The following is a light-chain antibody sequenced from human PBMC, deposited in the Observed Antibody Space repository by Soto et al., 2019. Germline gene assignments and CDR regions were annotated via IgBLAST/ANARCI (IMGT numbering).Light chain of an antibody. Sequence: EIVLTQSPVTLSVSPGERATLSCRASQSVSSYLAWYQQKPGQAPRLLIHGATTRATGIPARFSGSGSGTEFTLTISSLQSEDFAVYYCQQYNNWPRTFGQGTKVDIK. CDR2: GAT. CDR3: QQYNNWPRT. J-gene: IGKJ1*01. CDR1: QSVSSY. V-gene: IGKV3-15*01.